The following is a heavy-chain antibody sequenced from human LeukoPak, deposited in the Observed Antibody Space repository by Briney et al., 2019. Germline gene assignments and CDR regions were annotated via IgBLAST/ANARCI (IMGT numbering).Heavy chain of an antibody. CDR2: ISSDGTKK. CDR1: GFTFTDYT. Sequence: GGSLRLSCAASGFTFTDYTMHWVRQAPGKGLEWVAFISSDGTKKHYADSVKGRFTISRDNSKNTLYLQMNSLRSDDTAVYYCARAGYYYDGSDYHNWFDPWGQGILVTVSS. D-gene: IGHD3-22*01. V-gene: IGHV3-30*04. CDR3: ARAGYYYDGSDYHNWFDP. J-gene: IGHJ5*02.